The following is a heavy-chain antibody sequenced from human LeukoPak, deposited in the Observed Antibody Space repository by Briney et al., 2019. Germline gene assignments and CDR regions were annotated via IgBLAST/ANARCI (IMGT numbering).Heavy chain of an antibody. CDR2: ISGSGGST. J-gene: IGHJ4*02. CDR3: AKGYDSSGYYYGDFDY. CDR1: GFTVSSNY. V-gene: IGHV3-23*01. D-gene: IGHD3-22*01. Sequence: GRSLRLSCAASGFTVSSNYMSWVRQAPGKGLEWVSAISGSGGSTYYADSVKGRFTISRDNSKNTLYLQVNSLRAEDTAVYYCAKGYDSSGYYYGDFDYWGQGTLVTVSS.